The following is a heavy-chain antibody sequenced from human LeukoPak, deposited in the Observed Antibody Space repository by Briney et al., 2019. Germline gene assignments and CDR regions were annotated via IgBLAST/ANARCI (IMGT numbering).Heavy chain of an antibody. V-gene: IGHV3-13*01. J-gene: IGHJ4*02. Sequence: GGSLRLPCAASGFTFDDYTMHWVRQATGKGLEWVSAIGTAGDTYYPGSVKGRFTISRENAKNSLYLQMNSLRAGDTAVYYCARGEVGGFDYWGRETW. CDR1: GFTFDDYT. D-gene: IGHD1-26*01. CDR3: ARGEVGGFDY. CDR2: IGTAGDT.